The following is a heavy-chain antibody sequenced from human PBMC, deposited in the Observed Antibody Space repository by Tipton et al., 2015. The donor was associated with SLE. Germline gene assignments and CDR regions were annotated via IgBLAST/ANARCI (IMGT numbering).Heavy chain of an antibody. CDR2: IKQDGSEK. Sequence: SLRLSCAASGFTFSSYWMSWVRQAPGKGLEWVANIKQDGSEKYYVDSVKGRFTISRDNAKNSLYLQMNSLRAEDTAMYYCASRAVAGGLYGMDVWGQGTTVTVSS. D-gene: IGHD6-19*01. CDR1: GFTFSSYW. J-gene: IGHJ6*02. V-gene: IGHV3-7*03. CDR3: ASRAVAGGLYGMDV.